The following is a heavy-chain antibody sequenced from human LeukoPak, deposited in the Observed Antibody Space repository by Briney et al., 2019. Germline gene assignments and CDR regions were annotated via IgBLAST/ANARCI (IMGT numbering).Heavy chain of an antibody. CDR1: GFTFISYD. Sequence: GGSLRLSCAASGFTFISYDIHWVRQATGKGLEWVSGIGTAGEIYYPGSVKGRFSISRENVKNSFYLQMNSLRAGDTAVYYCARAAYSSTWYSRYFDLWGRGNLVTVPS. CDR2: IGTAGEI. CDR3: ARAAYSSTWYSRYFDL. J-gene: IGHJ2*01. D-gene: IGHD6-13*01. V-gene: IGHV3-13*01.